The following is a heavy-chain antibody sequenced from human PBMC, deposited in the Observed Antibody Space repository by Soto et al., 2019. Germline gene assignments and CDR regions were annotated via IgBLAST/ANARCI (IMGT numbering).Heavy chain of an antibody. Sequence: XSCXVSGXXLXXXSXHWVRQAPGKRLEWMGGFDPEDCETIYAQKFQGRVTMTEDTSTDTAYMELSSLRSEDTAVYYCATTFSTGTQHDAFDIWGQGTMVTVSS. CDR1: GXXLXXXS. CDR2: FDPEDCET. J-gene: IGHJ3*02. V-gene: IGHV1-24*01. CDR3: ATTFSTGTQHDAFDI. D-gene: IGHD1-1*01.